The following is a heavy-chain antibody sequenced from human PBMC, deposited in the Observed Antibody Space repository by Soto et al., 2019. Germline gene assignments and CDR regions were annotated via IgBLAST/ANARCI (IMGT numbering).Heavy chain of an antibody. D-gene: IGHD5-12*01. V-gene: IGHV4-59*01. CDR2: IYYSGST. J-gene: IGHJ4*02. Sequence: PSETLSLTCTVSGGSISSYYWSCIRQPPGKGLEWIGYIYYSGSTNYNPSLKSRVTISVDTSKNQFSLKLSSVTAADTAVYYCAISGYDYGDLDYWGQGTLVTVSS. CDR1: GGSISSYY. CDR3: AISGYDYGDLDY.